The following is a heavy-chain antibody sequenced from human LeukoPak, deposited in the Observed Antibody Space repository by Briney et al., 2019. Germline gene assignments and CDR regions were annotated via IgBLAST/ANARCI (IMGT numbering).Heavy chain of an antibody. CDR3: AKGARSSGWSAKAGYFDL. Sequence: GESLRLSCAASGFTFSSYAMSWVRQAPGKGLEWVSAISGSGGSTYYADSVKGRFTISRDNSRNTLYLQMNSLRAEDTAVYYCAKGARSSGWSAKAGYFDLWGRGTLVTVSS. CDR1: GFTFSSYA. J-gene: IGHJ2*01. D-gene: IGHD6-19*01. CDR2: ISGSGGST. V-gene: IGHV3-23*01.